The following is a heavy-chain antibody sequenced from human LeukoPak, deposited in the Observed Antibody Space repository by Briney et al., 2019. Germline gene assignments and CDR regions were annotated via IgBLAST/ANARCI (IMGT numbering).Heavy chain of an antibody. Sequence: GGSLRLSCAASGFTFSTYGMHWVRQAPGKGLEWVAVIWYDGSNKYYADSVKGRFTISRDNSKNALYLQMNSLRAEDAAVYYRARIPLGGQSVDYWGQGTLVTVSS. J-gene: IGHJ4*02. D-gene: IGHD3-16*01. V-gene: IGHV3-33*01. CDR3: ARIPLGGQSVDY. CDR1: GFTFSTYG. CDR2: IWYDGSNK.